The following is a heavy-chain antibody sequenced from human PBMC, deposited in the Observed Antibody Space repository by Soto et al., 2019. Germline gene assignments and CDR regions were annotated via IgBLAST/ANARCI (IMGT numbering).Heavy chain of an antibody. Sequence: PSETLSLTCTVSGGSISSSSYYWGWIRQPPGKGLEWIGSIYYSGSTYYNPSLKSRVTISVDTSKNQFSLKLSSVTAADTAVYYCARHQDYGDSHPKDYYFDYWGQGTLVTVSS. CDR1: GGSISSSSYY. CDR3: ARHQDYGDSHPKDYYFDY. CDR2: IYYSGST. V-gene: IGHV4-39*01. D-gene: IGHD4-17*01. J-gene: IGHJ4*02.